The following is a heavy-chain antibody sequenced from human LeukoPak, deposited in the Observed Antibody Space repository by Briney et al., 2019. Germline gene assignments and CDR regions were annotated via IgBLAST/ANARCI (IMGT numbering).Heavy chain of an antibody. CDR1: GGSISSYY. J-gene: IGHJ6*02. V-gene: IGHV4-59*13. CDR2: IYYSGST. CDR3: ASTPETYYYDSSGSSGYYYYGMVV. D-gene: IGHD3-22*01. Sequence: TSETLSLTCTVSGGSISSYYWSWIRQPPGKGLEWIGYIYYSGSTNYNPSLKSRVTILVDTSKNQFSLKLSSVTAADTAVYYCASTPETYYYDSSGSSGYYYYGMVVWGQGTTVTVSS.